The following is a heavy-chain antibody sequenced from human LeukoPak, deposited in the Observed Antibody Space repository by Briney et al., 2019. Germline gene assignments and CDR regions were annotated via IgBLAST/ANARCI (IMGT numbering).Heavy chain of an antibody. J-gene: IGHJ4*02. V-gene: IGHV1-2*02. CDR2: INPNSGGT. CDR1: GYTFTGYY. Sequence: ASVKVSCKASGYTFTGYYMHWVRQAPGQGLEWMGWINPNSGGTNYAQKFQGRVTMTRDTSISTAYMELSSLRSEDTAVYYCARVIAAYSSSSSPFDYWGQGTLVTVSS. CDR3: ARVIAAYSSSSSPFDY. D-gene: IGHD6-6*01.